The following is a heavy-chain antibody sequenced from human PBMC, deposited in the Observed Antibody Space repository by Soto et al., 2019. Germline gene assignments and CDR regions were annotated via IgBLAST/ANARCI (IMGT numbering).Heavy chain of an antibody. Sequence: GESLKISCAASGFTFSSYEIDWVRQAPGKGLEWVAYISSSGNIMYGESVMGRFTISRDNADSSLYLQMNSLTAEDTAVYYCTKEKSVMYSGYDAFDIWGRGTMVTVSS. CDR3: TKEKSVMYSGYDAFDI. D-gene: IGHD5-12*01. J-gene: IGHJ3*02. CDR1: GFTFSSYE. CDR2: ISSSGNI. V-gene: IGHV3-48*03.